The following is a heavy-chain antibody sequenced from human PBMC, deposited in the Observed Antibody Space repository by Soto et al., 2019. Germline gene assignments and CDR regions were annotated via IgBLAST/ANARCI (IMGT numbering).Heavy chain of an antibody. CDR1: GASISGFY. Sequence: QVQLQESGPGLVKPSETLALPCTVSGASISGFYWSWIRQSDGTGLEWIGRSDATGTTDYNPSLMRLVKMSVDTSKKQFALKVWSVNAAATAVYDWVRDGKKTLRDWFDPWGQGISVTVSS. CDR3: VRDGKKTLRDWFDP. D-gene: IGHD1-1*01. J-gene: IGHJ5*02. CDR2: SDATGTT. V-gene: IGHV4-4*07.